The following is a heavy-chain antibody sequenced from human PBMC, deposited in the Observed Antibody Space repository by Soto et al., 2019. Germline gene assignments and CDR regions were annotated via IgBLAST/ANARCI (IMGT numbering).Heavy chain of an antibody. CDR3: ARQIYDSDTGPNFQYYFDS. J-gene: IGHJ4*02. Sequence: GESLKISCKGAGYSFAGYWITWVRQKPGKGLEWMGRIDPSDSQTYYSPSFRGHVTISATKSITTVFLQWSSLRASDTAMYYCARQIYDSDTGPNFQYYFDSWGQGTPVTVSS. CDR1: GYSFAGYW. D-gene: IGHD3-22*01. CDR2: IDPSDSQT. V-gene: IGHV5-10-1*01.